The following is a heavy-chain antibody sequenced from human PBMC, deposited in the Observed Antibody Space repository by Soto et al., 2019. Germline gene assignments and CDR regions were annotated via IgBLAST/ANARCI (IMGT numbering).Heavy chain of an antibody. CDR1: GGSVSSATDY. J-gene: IGHJ5*02. CDR2: TDYSGNS. CDR3: ARQSSYDSEHYHYWFDP. Sequence: QVQLQESGPGLVKPSETLSLTCTVSGGSVSSATDYWTWIRQPPGMGLEWIGYTDYSGNSDRHPSLMSRFTIAIDRSKNQSSLTLRSVTAADTAVYSCARQSSYDSEHYHYWFDPWGRGILVTVSS. V-gene: IGHV4-61*01. D-gene: IGHD3-22*01.